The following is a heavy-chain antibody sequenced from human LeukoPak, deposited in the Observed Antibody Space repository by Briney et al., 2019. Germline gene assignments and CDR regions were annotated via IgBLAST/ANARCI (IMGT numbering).Heavy chain of an antibody. J-gene: IGHJ4*02. Sequence: GGSLRLSCAVSGFTFSSSWMHWVRQAPEKGLVWVSRINSDGSSTSYADSVKGRFTISRDNAKNTLFLQMNSLRAEDTAVYYCARGGRYCSSTSCYLDYWGQGTLVTVSS. CDR3: ARGGRYCSSTSCYLDY. V-gene: IGHV3-74*01. CDR1: GFTFSSSW. D-gene: IGHD2-2*01. CDR2: INSDGSST.